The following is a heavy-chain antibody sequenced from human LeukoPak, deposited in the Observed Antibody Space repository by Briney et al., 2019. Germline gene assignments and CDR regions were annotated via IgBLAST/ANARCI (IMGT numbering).Heavy chain of an antibody. Sequence: SETLSLTCTVSGGSISSTTYYWGWIRQPPGKGLEWIGSIYYSGSTNYNPSLKSRVTISVDTSKNQFSLKLSSVTAADTAVYYCARGRYSYGPDYWGQGTLVTVSS. CDR1: GGSISSTTYY. CDR2: IYYSGST. J-gene: IGHJ4*02. D-gene: IGHD5-18*01. V-gene: IGHV4-39*07. CDR3: ARGRYSYGPDY.